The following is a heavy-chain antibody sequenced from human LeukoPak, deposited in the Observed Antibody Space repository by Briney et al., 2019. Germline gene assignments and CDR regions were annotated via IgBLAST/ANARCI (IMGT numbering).Heavy chain of an antibody. Sequence: QPGGSLRLSCAASGFTFSSYSMNWVRQAPGKGLEWVSAISGSGGSTYYADSVKGRFTISRDNSKNTLYLQMNSLRAEDTAVYYCALLYMVTDFDYWGQGTLVTVSS. V-gene: IGHV3-23*01. CDR1: GFTFSSYS. D-gene: IGHD5-18*01. CDR3: ALLYMVTDFDY. J-gene: IGHJ4*02. CDR2: ISGSGGST.